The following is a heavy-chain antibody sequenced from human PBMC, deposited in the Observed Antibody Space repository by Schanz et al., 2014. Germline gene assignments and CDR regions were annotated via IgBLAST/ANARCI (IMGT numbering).Heavy chain of an antibody. D-gene: IGHD1-26*01. CDR3: VKDLQRELLRDDHNYGMDV. J-gene: IGHJ6*02. Sequence: LVESGGGVVQPGRSLRLSCAASGFTFSSYGMHWVRQVPGKGLEWVAVVCYDGSKKYYADSVKGRFTTSRDNSKNPMYLQVNSLRAGATGVYYCVKDLQRELLRDDHNYGMDVWGQGTTVTVSS. CDR1: GFTFSSYG. V-gene: IGHV3-33*06. CDR2: VCYDGSKK.